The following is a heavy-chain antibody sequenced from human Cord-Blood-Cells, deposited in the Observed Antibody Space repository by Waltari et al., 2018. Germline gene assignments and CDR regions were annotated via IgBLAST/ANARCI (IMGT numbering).Heavy chain of an antibody. CDR1: GFTSGSSE. J-gene: IGHJ4*02. Sequence: EVQLVESGGGLVQPGGSLRLSCAASGFTSGSSEMNWVRQAPGKGLEWVSYISSSGSTIYYADSVKGRFTISRDNAKNSLYLQMNSLRAEDTAVYYCARDGVLLWFGELFDYWGQGTLVTVSS. CDR3: ARDGVLLWFGELFDY. CDR2: ISSSGSTI. D-gene: IGHD3-10*01. V-gene: IGHV3-48*03.